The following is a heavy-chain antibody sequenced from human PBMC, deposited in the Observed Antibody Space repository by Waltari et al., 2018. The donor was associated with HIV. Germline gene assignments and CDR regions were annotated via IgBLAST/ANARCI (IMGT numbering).Heavy chain of an antibody. CDR2: INPDSGAT. CDR3: ARAYSDILSEAGGY. V-gene: IGHV1-2*02. CDR1: GYHFSESY. J-gene: IGHJ4*02. Sequence: QVQLIQSGAEVMKPGPSVKVSCKATGYHFSESYMFWVRQAPGQGPEWMGWINPDSGATNYAQKFQGRVTMTRDSPISTAYMELSSLGSDDTAMYYCARAYSDILSEAGGYWGQGTLVTVST. D-gene: IGHD3-9*01.